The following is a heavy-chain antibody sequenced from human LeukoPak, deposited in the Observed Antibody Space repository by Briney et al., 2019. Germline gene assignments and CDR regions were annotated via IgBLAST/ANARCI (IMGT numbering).Heavy chain of an antibody. D-gene: IGHD3-16*01. V-gene: IGHV3-48*04. J-gene: IGHJ4*02. CDR1: GFTFRNYV. CDR3: AKDRANWAIDD. CDR2: IGGDGIA. Sequence: GGSLRLSCAASGFTFRNYVIHWVRQAPGKGLEWISYIGGDGIAFYADSVKGRFTASKDDARKSMYLQMNSLRVEDTAVYYCAKDRANWAIDDWGQGTQVTVSS.